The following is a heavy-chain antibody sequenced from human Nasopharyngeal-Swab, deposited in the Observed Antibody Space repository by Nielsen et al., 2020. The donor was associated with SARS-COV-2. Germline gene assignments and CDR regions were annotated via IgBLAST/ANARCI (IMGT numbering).Heavy chain of an antibody. CDR2: IIPIFGTA. D-gene: IGHD6-6*01. V-gene: IGHV1-69*13. Sequence: SVKVSCKASGCTFSSYAISWVRQAPGQGLEWMGGIIPIFGTADYAQKFQDRVTITADESTSTAYMELSSLRSEDTDVYYCARSGYSNSDIDYWGQGTLVTVSS. CDR3: ARSGYSNSDIDY. CDR1: GCTFSSYA. J-gene: IGHJ4*02.